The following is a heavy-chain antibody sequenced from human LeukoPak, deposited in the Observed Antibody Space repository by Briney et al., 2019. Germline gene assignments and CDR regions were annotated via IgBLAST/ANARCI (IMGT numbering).Heavy chain of an antibody. J-gene: IGHJ4*02. CDR1: GFTFSSYW. V-gene: IGHV3-74*01. CDR3: ARGSSSWYDRRCDY. Sequence: TGGSLRLSCAASGFTFSSYWMHWVRQAPGKGLVWVSRINSDGSSTSYADSVKGRFTISRDNAKNTLYLQMNSLRAEDTAVYYCARGSSSWYDRRCDYWGQGTLVTVSS. CDR2: INSDGSST. D-gene: IGHD6-13*01.